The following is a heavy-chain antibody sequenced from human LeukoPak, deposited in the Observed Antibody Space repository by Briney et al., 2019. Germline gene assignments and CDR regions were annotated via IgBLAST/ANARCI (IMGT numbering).Heavy chain of an antibody. J-gene: IGHJ3*02. CDR1: GYTFINYY. D-gene: IGHD2-8*01. CDR2: INRSGSST. CDR3: AGGTTNTKGAFDM. Sequence: GASVKVSCKASGYTFINYYIHWVGQAASQEVEWLGIINRSGSSTSYPKKYQGRVTMTRDTSTSTVYMELSSLRSEDTAVYYCAGGTTNTKGAFDMWGQGTMVTVSS. V-gene: IGHV1-46*01.